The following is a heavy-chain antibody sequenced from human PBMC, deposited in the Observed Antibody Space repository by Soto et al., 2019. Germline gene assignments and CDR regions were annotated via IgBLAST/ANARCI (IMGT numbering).Heavy chain of an antibody. CDR3: ATRRDASYYYYGMDV. Sequence: EVQLLESGGGLVQPGGSLRLSCAASGFTFSTYAMTWVRQAPGKGLEWVSGISGSGDNTYYADSVKGRFTISRDNSKNTLFLQMNSLRAVDTAVYYCATRRDASYYYYGMDVWGQGTTVTVSS. CDR1: GFTFSTYA. V-gene: IGHV3-23*01. D-gene: IGHD2-2*01. CDR2: ISGSGDNT. J-gene: IGHJ6*02.